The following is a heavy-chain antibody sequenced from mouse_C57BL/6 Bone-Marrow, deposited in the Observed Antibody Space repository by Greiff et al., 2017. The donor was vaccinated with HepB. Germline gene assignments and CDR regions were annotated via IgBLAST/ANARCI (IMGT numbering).Heavy chain of an antibody. CDR2: INPSNGGT. V-gene: IGHV1-53*01. Sequence: QVQLKQPGTELVKPGASVKLSCKASGYTFTSYWMHWVKQRPGQGLEWIGNINPSNGGTNYNEKFKSKATLTVDKSSSTAYMQLSSLTSEDSAVYYCAIPFYYYGSSYDAMDYWGQGTSVTVSS. J-gene: IGHJ4*01. D-gene: IGHD1-1*01. CDR1: GYTFTSYW. CDR3: AIPFYYYGSSYDAMDY.